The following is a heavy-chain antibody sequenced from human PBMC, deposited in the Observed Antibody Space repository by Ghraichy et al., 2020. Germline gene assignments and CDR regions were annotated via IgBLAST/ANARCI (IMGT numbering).Heavy chain of an antibody. CDR1: GFTFSSYG. CDR2: ISYDGSNK. J-gene: IGHJ4*02. D-gene: IGHD3-10*01. V-gene: IGHV3-30*18. CDR3: AKDSYLRLYYFDY. Sequence: GGSLRLSCAASGFTFSSYGMHWVRQAPGKGLEWVAVISYDGSNKYYADSVKGRFTISRDNSKNTLYLQMNSLRAEDTAVYYCAKDSYLRLYYFDYWGQGTLVTVSS.